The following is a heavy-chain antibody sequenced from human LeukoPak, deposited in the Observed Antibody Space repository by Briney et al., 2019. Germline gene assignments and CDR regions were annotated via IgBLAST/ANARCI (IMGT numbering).Heavy chain of an antibody. CDR3: ARESSSWYRDFDY. J-gene: IGHJ4*02. V-gene: IGHV4-39*02. D-gene: IGHD6-13*01. CDR1: DGSISSSSYY. CDR2: IYYSGST. Sequence: PSETLSLTCTVSDGSISSSSYYWGWIRQPPGKGLEWIGSIYYSGSTYYNPSLKSRVTISVDTSKNQFSLKLSSVTAADTAVYYCARESSSWYRDFDYWGQGTLVTVSS.